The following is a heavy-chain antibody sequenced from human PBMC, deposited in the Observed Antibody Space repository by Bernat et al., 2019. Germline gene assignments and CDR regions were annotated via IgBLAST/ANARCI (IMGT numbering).Heavy chain of an antibody. CDR2: ISYDGSNK. CDR1: GFTFSSYA. V-gene: IGHV3-30*04. CDR3: AKGMLGATGMDY. D-gene: IGHD1-26*01. J-gene: IGHJ4*02. Sequence: QVQLVESGGGVVQPGRSLRLSCAASGFTFSSYAMHWVRQAPGKGLEWVAVISYDGSNKYYADSVKGRFTISRDNSKNTLYLQMNSLRAEDTAVYYCAKGMLGATGMDYWGQGTLVTVSS.